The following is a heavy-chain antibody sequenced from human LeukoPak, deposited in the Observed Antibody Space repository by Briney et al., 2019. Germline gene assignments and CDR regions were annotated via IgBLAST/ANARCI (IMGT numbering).Heavy chain of an antibody. CDR2: IYYSGST. CDR1: GGSISSGGYY. Sequence: PSHTLSLTCTVSGGSISSGGYYWSWIRQHPGKGLEWIGYIYYSGSTYYNPSLKSRVTISVDTSKNQFSLKLSSVTAADTAVYYCATARERRPSGRLDYWGQGTLVTVSS. CDR3: ATARERRPSGRLDY. V-gene: IGHV4-31*03. J-gene: IGHJ4*02.